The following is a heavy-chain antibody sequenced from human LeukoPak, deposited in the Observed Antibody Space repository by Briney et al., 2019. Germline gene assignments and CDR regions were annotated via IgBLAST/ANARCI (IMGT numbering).Heavy chain of an antibody. CDR3: ARFSIRYGDRLAYGMDV. CDR2: INHSGST. D-gene: IGHD4-17*01. J-gene: IGHJ6*02. Sequence: MAGGSLRLSCAASGFAVSSNYMSWVRQPPGKGLEWIGEINHSGSTNYNPSLKSRVTISVDTSKNQFSLKLSSVTAADTAVYYCARFSIRYGDRLAYGMDVWGQGTTVTVSS. CDR1: GFAVSSNY. V-gene: IGHV4-34*01.